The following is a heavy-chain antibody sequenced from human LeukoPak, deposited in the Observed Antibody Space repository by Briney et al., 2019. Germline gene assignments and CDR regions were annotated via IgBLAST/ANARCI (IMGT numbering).Heavy chain of an antibody. CDR3: VTDQALGSGYAFHY. D-gene: IGHD5-12*01. CDR1: GFLFSIYG. V-gene: IGHV3-23*01. Sequence: GGSLRLFCAASGFLFSIYGVSCVRHAPGKGLEWVSAFSGSGGRIYYPDSVKGRFTISRDNSKNTLYLQMNSLRAEDTAVYYCVTDQALGSGYAFHYWGQGTLVTVSS. CDR2: FSGSGGRI. J-gene: IGHJ4*02.